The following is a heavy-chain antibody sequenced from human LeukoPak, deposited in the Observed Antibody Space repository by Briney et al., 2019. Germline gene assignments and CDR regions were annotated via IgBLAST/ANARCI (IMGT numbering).Heavy chain of an antibody. CDR1: GYTFTGYY. V-gene: IGHV1-2*06. Sequence: ASVKVSCKASGYTFTGYYMHWVRQAPGQGLEWMGRINPNSGGTNYAQKFQGRVTMTRDTSISTAYMELSRLRSDDTAVYYCARNYYGSGSYYPGYWGQGTLVTVSP. CDR2: INPNSGGT. CDR3: ARNYYGSGSYYPGY. J-gene: IGHJ4*02. D-gene: IGHD3-10*01.